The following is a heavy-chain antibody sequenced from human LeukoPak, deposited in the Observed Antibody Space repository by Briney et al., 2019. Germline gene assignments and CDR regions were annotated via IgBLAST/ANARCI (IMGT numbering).Heavy chain of an antibody. CDR2: IYPGDSDT. D-gene: IGHD6-13*01. CDR3: ARVEQQLAAPFDY. CDR1: GCSFTSYW. J-gene: IGHJ4*02. V-gene: IGHV5-51*01. Sequence: GESLKISCKGSGCSFTSYWIGWVRQMPGKGLEWMGIIYPGDSDTRYSPSFQGLVTISADKSISTAYLQWSSLKASDTAMYYCARVEQQLAAPFDYWGQGTLVTVSS.